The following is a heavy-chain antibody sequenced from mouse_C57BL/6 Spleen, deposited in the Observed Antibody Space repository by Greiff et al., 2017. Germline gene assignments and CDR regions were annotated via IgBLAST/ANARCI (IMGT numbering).Heavy chain of an antibody. V-gene: IGHV1-72*01. CDR3: AREGYSKGAMDY. J-gene: IGHJ4*01. Sequence: VQLQQPGAELVKPGASVTLSCKASGYPFTSYWLHWVKQRPGRGLEWIGRFDPNSGGTKYNAKFKGKATLTVDKPSSTAYMPLSSLTSEDSAVYDCAREGYSKGAMDYWGQGTSVTVSS. CDR1: GYPFTSYW. D-gene: IGHD2-5*01. CDR2: FDPNSGGT.